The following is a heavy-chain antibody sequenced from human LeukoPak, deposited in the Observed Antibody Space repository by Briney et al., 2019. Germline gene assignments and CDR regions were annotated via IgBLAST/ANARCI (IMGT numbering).Heavy chain of an antibody. CDR1: GFTFSSYS. Sequence: GGSLRLSCAASGFTFSSYSMNWVCQAPGPGQEWVSSISSSSSYIYYADSVKGRFTISRDNAKNSLYLQMNSLRAEDTAVYYCARDGGYGLDYWGQGTLVTVSS. CDR3: ARDGGYGLDY. CDR2: ISSSSSYI. J-gene: IGHJ4*02. V-gene: IGHV3-21*01. D-gene: IGHD5-12*01.